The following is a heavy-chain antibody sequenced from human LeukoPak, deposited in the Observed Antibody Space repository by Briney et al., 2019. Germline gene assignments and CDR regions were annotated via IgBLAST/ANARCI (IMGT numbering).Heavy chain of an antibody. CDR3: VRDDGTEGRALDY. CDR2: IYYSGST. CDR1: IGSISSSYY. Sequence: SETLSLTCSVSIGSISSSYYWSWIRQPPGKGLEWIGYIYYSGSTNYNPSLKSRVTISVDTSKNQFSLKLSSVTAADTAVYYCVRDDGTEGRALDYWGQGTLVTVSS. V-gene: IGHV4-59*12. J-gene: IGHJ4*02. D-gene: IGHD3-10*01.